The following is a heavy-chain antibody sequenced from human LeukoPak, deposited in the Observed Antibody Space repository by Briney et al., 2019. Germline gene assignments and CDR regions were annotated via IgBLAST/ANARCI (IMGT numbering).Heavy chain of an antibody. CDR3: ARDRGYYYYMDV. V-gene: IGHV3-48*03. Sequence: PGGSLRLSCEASGFTFSSYEMNWVRQAPGKGLEWVSYISSSGSTIYYADSVKGRFTISKDNAKNSLYLQMNSLRAEDTAVYYCARDRGYYYYMDVWGKGTTVTISS. CDR1: GFTFSSYE. J-gene: IGHJ6*03. CDR2: ISSSGSTI.